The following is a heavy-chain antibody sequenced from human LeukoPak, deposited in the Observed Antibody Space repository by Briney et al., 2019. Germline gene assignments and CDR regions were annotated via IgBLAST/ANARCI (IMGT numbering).Heavy chain of an antibody. CDR2: INSDGSST. J-gene: IGHJ6*02. Sequence: GGSLRLSCAASGFTFSSYWMQWVRQAPGKGLVWVSHINSDGSSTNYADSVKGRFTISRDNAKNTLYLQMNSLRAEDTVVYYCTRGGLSPMDVWGQGTTVTVSS. V-gene: IGHV3-74*01. CDR1: GFTFSSYW. CDR3: TRGGLSPMDV.